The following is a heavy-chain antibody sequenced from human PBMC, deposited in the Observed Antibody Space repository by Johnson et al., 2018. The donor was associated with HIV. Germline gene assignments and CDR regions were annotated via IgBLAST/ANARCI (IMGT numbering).Heavy chain of an antibody. Sequence: QMQLVESGGGVVQPGRSLRLSCAASGFTFSSYAMHWVRQAPGKGLEWVAVISYDGSNKYYADSVKGRFSISRDNSKNTLYLQMNSLRAEDTAVYYCARPLGPPLWHDAFDIWGQGTMVTVSS. J-gene: IGHJ3*02. CDR3: ARPLGPPLWHDAFDI. CDR1: GFTFSSYA. CDR2: ISYDGSNK. D-gene: IGHD3-16*01. V-gene: IGHV3-30-3*01.